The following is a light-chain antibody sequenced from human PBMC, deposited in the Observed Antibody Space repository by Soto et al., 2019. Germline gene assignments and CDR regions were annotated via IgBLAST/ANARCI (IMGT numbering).Light chain of an antibody. Sequence: QSVLTQPASVSGSPGQSITISCTGTSSDVGGYNYVSWYQQHPGKVPKLMIYEVSNRPSGVVNRCSGSKSGNTASLTISGLQAEDEADYYCSSFTSSSTQVFGTGTKVTVL. CDR1: SSDVGGYNY. CDR3: SSFTSSSTQV. V-gene: IGLV2-14*01. CDR2: EVS. J-gene: IGLJ1*01.